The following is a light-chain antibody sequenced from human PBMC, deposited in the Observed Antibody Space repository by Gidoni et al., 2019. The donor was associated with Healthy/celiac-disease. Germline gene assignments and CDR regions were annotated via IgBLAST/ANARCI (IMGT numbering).Light chain of an antibody. V-gene: IGKV3-20*01. CDR3: QQDSSSPPVT. CDR2: GAS. J-gene: IGKJ5*01. CDR1: QSVSSSY. Sequence: EIVLMQSTGTLSLSPGERATLSCRASQSVSSSYLAWYQQKPGQAPRLLIDGASSRATGIPDMFSGSWSGTDFTLTISILEPEDVAVYYWQQDSSSPPVTFXQXTRLEIK.